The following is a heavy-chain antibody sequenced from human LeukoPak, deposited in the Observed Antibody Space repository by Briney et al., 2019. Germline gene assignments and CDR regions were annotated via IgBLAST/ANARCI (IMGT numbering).Heavy chain of an antibody. J-gene: IGHJ6*03. Sequence: PSQTLSLTCTVSGGSISSGDYYWSWIRQPPGKVLEWIGYIYYSGSTYYNPSLKSRVTISVDTSKNQFSLKLSSVTAADTAVYYCARGYGTFYYYYMDVWGKGTTVTVSS. D-gene: IGHD1-1*01. V-gene: IGHV4-30-4*08. CDR2: IYYSGST. CDR3: ARGYGTFYYYYMDV. CDR1: GGSISSGDYY.